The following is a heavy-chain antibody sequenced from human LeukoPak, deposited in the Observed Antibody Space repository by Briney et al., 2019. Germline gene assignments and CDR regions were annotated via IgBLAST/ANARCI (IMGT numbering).Heavy chain of an antibody. V-gene: IGHV3-33*01. CDR2: IWYDGSNK. D-gene: IGHD3-22*01. J-gene: IGHJ3*02. Sequence: GGSLRLSCAASGFTFSSYGMHWVRQAPGKGLEWVAVIWYDGSNKYYAESVKGRFTISRDNSKNTLHLQMNSLRAEDTAVYYCARDPPMYYYDEPGSRDAFDIWGQGTMVTVSS. CDR3: ARDPPMYYYDEPGSRDAFDI. CDR1: GFTFSSYG.